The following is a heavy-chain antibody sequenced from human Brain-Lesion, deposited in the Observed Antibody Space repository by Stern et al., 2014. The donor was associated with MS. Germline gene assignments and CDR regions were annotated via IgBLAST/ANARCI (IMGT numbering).Heavy chain of an antibody. D-gene: IGHD3-22*01. CDR3: AKYYYDSTGYNDF. J-gene: IGHJ4*02. Sequence: QMQLVESGAEVKKPGASVKVSCKASGYTFTGYYMHWVRQAPGQGLEWMGWINPKSGGTNYAQKFQGWVTMTRDTSINTAYMELSRLRSDDTAVYYCAKYYYDSTGYNDFWGQGTLVTVSS. V-gene: IGHV1-2*04. CDR2: INPKSGGT. CDR1: GYTFTGYY.